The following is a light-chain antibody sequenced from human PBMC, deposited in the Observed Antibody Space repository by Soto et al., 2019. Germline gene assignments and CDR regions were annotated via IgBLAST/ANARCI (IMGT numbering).Light chain of an antibody. CDR2: AAS. CDR3: QQSDRTPPT. J-gene: IGKJ1*01. CDR1: QSISSY. V-gene: IGKV1-39*01. Sequence: DIQMTQSPSSLSASVGDRVTITCRASQSISSYLNWYQQKPGKAPKLLIYAASSLQSGVPSRFSGSGSGTDFTLTISILQPEDFATYYCQQSDRTPPTCGQGTKVEIK.